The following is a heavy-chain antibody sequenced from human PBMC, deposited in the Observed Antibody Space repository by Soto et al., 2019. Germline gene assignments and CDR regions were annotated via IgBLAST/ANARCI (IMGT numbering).Heavy chain of an antibody. J-gene: IGHJ4*02. CDR3: ARHEAEE. Sequence: PGESLKSSCKGSWYSFTNYLIGCVRQMPGKGLEWLVSIYPGDSDTRYSPSFQGQVSISADKSISTAYLQWSSLKASDTAMYYCARHEAEEWGQGTMVTFSS. V-gene: IGHV5-51*01. CDR2: IYPGDSDT. CDR1: WYSFTNYL.